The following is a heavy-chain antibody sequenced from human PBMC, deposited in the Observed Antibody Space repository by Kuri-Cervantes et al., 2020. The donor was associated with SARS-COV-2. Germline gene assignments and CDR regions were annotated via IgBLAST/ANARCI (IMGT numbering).Heavy chain of an antibody. CDR2: IIPILGIA. CDR3: ATPGYCTSISCRYYFDF. CDR1: GYTFTGYY. V-gene: IGHV1-69*02. J-gene: IGHJ4*02. D-gene: IGHD2-2*01. Sequence: SVKVSCKASGYTFTGYYMHWVRQAPGQGLEWMGRIIPILGIANYAQKFQGRVTITADKSTSTAYMELSRLTSDDTAVYYCATPGYCTSISCRYYFDFWGQGTLVTVSS.